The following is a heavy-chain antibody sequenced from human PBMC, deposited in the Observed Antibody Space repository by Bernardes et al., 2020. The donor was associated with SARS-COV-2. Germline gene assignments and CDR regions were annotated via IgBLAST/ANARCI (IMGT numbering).Heavy chain of an antibody. J-gene: IGHJ3*02. CDR3: AIILVTANAFDI. CDR1: GYTLTELS. V-gene: IGHV1-24*01. CDR2: FDSEDGET. D-gene: IGHD2-21*02. Sequence: ASVKVSCKVSGYTLTELSVHWVRQAPGKGLEWMGGFDSEDGETIYAQKFQGRVTMTEDTSTDTAYMDLSSLRSEDTALYYCAIILVTANAFDIWGQGTMVTVSS.